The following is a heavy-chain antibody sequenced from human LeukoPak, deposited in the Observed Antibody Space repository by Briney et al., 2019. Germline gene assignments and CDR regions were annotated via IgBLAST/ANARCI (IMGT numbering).Heavy chain of an antibody. V-gene: IGHV1-2*02. CDR1: GYTFTDYY. CDR3: ARVHRLGASGTRTNHFDD. Sequence: GSVKVSCKASGYTFTDYYIHWVRQAPGKGLEWMGCINRNSGCTNYAQTIQDRVTMTRDTSIRTLYMEMRSLRSDDTALYYCARVHRLGASGTRTNHFDDWGQGTRVTVSS. J-gene: IGHJ4*02. D-gene: IGHD6-13*01. CDR2: INRNSGCT.